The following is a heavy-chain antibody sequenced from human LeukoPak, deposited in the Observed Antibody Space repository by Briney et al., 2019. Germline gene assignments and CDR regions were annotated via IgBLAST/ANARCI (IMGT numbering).Heavy chain of an antibody. CDR3: AKGSYGDYGS. CDR1: GFTFSSYA. V-gene: IGHV3-23*01. D-gene: IGHD4-17*01. CDR2: ISASGGST. J-gene: IGHJ5*01. Sequence: GGSLRLSCAASGFTFSSYAMSWVRQAPGKGLEWVSAISASGGSTYYTDSVKGRFTISRDNSKNTLYLQMNSLRVEDTAVYYCAKGSYGDYGSWGRGTLVTVSS.